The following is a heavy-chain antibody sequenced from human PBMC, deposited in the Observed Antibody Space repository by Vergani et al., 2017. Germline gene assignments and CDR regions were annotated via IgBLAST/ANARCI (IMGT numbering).Heavy chain of an antibody. J-gene: IGHJ6*03. V-gene: IGHV3-21*01. D-gene: IGHD2-2*02. CDR1: GFTFSSYS. CDR3: ARGTNGSSTSCYNGYYYYYMDG. CDR2: ISSSSSYI. Sequence: EVQLVETGGGLIQPGGSLRLSCAASGFTFSSYSMNWVRQAPGKGLEWVSSISSSSSYIYYADSVKGRFTISSDNAKNSLYLQINSLRAEDTAVYYCARGTNGSSTSCYNGYYYYYMDGWGKGTTVTVSS.